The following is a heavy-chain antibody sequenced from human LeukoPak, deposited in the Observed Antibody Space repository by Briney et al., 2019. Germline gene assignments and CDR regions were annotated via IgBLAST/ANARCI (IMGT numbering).Heavy chain of an antibody. Sequence: SEPLSLTCTVSGYSISSGYYWGWIRQPPGKGLEWIGSIYHSGSTYYNPSLKSRVTISVDTSKNQFSLKLSSVTAADTAVYYCARDRWELHSYNWFDPWGQGTLVTVSS. CDR1: GYSISSGYY. J-gene: IGHJ5*02. CDR3: ARDRWELHSYNWFDP. V-gene: IGHV4-38-2*02. CDR2: IYHSGST. D-gene: IGHD1-26*01.